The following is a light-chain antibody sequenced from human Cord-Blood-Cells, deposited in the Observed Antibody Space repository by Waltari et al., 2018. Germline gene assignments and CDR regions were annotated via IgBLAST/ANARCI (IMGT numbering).Light chain of an antibody. J-gene: IGLJ2*01. Sequence: QSALTQPASVSGSPGQSITISCTGTSSDVGGYNYVSWYQQHPGKAPKLMIYEVSNRTSGVSKRFSGSKSGNTASLTISGLQAEDEAEYYCSSYTSSSTVVFGGGTKLTVL. CDR1: SSDVGGYNY. V-gene: IGLV2-14*01. CDR3: SSYTSSSTVV. CDR2: EVS.